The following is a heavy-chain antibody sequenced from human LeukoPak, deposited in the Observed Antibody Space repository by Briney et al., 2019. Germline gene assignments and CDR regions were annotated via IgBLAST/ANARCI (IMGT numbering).Heavy chain of an antibody. CDR1: GFTVSDYS. D-gene: IGHD6-19*01. CDR3: AKELTERWLIDAFDI. V-gene: IGHV3-23*01. CDR2: ISHSGSI. Sequence: PGGSLRLSCAASGFTVSDYSMSWVRQAPGKGLEWVSSISHSGSISYADSVKGRFTISRDNSKNTLYLQMSSLRAEDTAIYYCAKELTERWLIDAFDIWGQGTVVTVSS. J-gene: IGHJ3*02.